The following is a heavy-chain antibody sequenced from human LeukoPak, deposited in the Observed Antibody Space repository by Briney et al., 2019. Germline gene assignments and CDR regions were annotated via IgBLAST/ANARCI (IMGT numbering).Heavy chain of an antibody. V-gene: IGHV1-2*02. D-gene: IGHD3-10*01. J-gene: IGHJ5*02. CDR1: GYIFTDYY. Sequence: ASVRVSCKASGYIFTDYYIHWVRQARGQGLEWMGWINPNSGGTYFAQSFEARVTMTRDTSISTAYMELSRLRSDDTAVYYCARELRITMVRGVTQNWFDPWGQGTLVTVSS. CDR3: ARELRITMVRGVTQNWFDP. CDR2: INPNSGGT.